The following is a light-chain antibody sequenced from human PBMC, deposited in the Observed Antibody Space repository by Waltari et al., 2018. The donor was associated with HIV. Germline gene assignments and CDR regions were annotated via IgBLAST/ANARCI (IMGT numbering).Light chain of an antibody. CDR1: SSDVGGYNY. CDR3: SSYTSSSTQV. V-gene: IGLV2-14*01. J-gene: IGLJ1*01. Sequence: QSALTQPASVSGSPGQSITISCTGTSSDVGGYNYVFWYQQHPGKAPKLMMYEVTNRPSGVANRFSGSKSGHTASLTISGLQAEDEADYYCSSYTSSSTQVFGTGTKVTVL. CDR2: EVT.